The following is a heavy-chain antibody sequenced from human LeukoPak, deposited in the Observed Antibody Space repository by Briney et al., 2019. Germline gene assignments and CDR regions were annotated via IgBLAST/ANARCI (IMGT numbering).Heavy chain of an antibody. CDR3: ASLPLAAAGTDFDF. V-gene: IGHV1-2*02. CDR2: INPNSGGT. Sequence: GASVKVSCKASGYTFTVYYMHWVRQAPGQGLEWMGWINPNSGGTKYAQKFQGRATMTRDTSTSTAYMELSSLRSDDTAVYYCASLPLAAAGTDFDFWGQGSLVTVSS. J-gene: IGHJ4*02. CDR1: GYTFTVYY. D-gene: IGHD6-13*01.